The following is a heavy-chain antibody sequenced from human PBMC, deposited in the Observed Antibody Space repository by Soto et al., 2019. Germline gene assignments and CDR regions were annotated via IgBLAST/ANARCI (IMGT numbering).Heavy chain of an antibody. CDR1: GGTFSSYA. CDR2: IIPIFGTA. V-gene: IGHV1-69*01. CDR3: ARDMASGFWSGYGAFDI. D-gene: IGHD3-3*01. Sequence: NVSCKASGGTFSSYAISWVRQAPGQGLEWMGGIIPIFGTANYAQKFQGRVTITADESTSTAYMELSSLRSEDTAVYYCARDMASGFWSGYGAFDIWGQGTMVTVSS. J-gene: IGHJ3*02.